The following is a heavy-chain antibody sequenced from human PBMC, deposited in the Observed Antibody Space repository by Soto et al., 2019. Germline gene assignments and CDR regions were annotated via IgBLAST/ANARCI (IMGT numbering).Heavy chain of an antibody. Sequence: SETLSLTCTVSDGSISNYYWSWIRQSPGKGLEWIGYVHYSGSTNYNPSLKSRVTMSVDSSKNHLSLKVSSVTAADTAVYYCARHLYSGESSGYYGYWGQGALVTVS. CDR1: DGSISNYY. D-gene: IGHD3-22*01. CDR2: VHYSGST. CDR3: ARHLYSGESSGYYGY. V-gene: IGHV4-59*04. J-gene: IGHJ4*02.